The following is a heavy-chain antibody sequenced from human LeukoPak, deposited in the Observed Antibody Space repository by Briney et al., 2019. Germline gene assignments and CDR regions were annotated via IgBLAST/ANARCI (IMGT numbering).Heavy chain of an antibody. J-gene: IGHJ6*03. CDR1: GFTVNRNV. CDR2: IYGDDRA. D-gene: IGHD3-9*01. V-gene: IGHV3-66*02. Sequence: GGSLRLSCVPSGFTVNRNVMSWVRQAPGKGLEWASLIYGDDRAFYADSVKGRFTTSRDKSKNTLFLQMSSLKPEDTAMYYCARDLAGFEEPRYYYYMDVWGKGTTVTVSS. CDR3: ARDLAGFEEPRYYYYMDV.